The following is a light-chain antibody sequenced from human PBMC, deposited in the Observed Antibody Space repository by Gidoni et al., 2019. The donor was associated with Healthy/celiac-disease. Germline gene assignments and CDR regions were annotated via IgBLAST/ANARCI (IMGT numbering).Light chain of an antibody. CDR3: QQYNSYSSWT. V-gene: IGKV1-5*03. CDR1: QSISSW. CDR2: KAS. Sequence: DIQMTQSPSTLSASVGDRVTITCRASQSISSWLAWYQQKPGKAPKLLIYKASSLESGVPSRFRGSGSGTEFTLTIISLQPDDFATYYCQQYNSYSSWTFGQGTKVEIK. J-gene: IGKJ1*01.